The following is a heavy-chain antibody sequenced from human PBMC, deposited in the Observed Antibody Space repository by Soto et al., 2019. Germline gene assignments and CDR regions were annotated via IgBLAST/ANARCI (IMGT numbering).Heavy chain of an antibody. V-gene: IGHV1-18*01. CDR3: ARDYSDSSGYWSRAFDI. J-gene: IGHJ3*02. CDR1: GYTFTSYG. CDR2: ISAYNGNT. Sequence: ASVKVSCKGSGYTFTSYGISWVRQAPGQGLEWMGWISAYNGNTNYAQKLQGRVTMTTDTSTSTAYMELRSLRSDDTAVYYCARDYSDSSGYWSRAFDIWGQGTMVTVSS. D-gene: IGHD3-22*01.